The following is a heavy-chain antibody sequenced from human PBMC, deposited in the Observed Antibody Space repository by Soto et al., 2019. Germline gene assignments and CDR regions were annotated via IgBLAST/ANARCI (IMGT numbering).Heavy chain of an antibody. CDR3: AVMSSRSDVLDV. V-gene: IGHV3-74*01. CDR1: GFTFSTYW. D-gene: IGHD6-19*01. Sequence: EVQLVESGGGLVQPGGSLRLSCSASGFTFSTYWMEWVRQAPGKGLLWVSSLNGDASTANYGDSVKGRFTISRDNAKNTLYLQMTSLRAEDTAMYYCAVMSSRSDVLDVWGQGTMVAVSS. J-gene: IGHJ3*01. CDR2: LNGDASTA.